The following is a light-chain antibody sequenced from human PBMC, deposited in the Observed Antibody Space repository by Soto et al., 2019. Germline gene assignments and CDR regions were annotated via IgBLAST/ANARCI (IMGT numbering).Light chain of an antibody. Sequence: EIVMTQSPATLSVSPGERATLSCRASQSVNSNLAWYRQKPGQAPRLLISDSSTRATGVPARFSGRGSGTEFTLTISSLQSEDAGIYYCQQYSFWPPLTFGGGTKVEIK. J-gene: IGKJ4*01. V-gene: IGKV3-15*01. CDR2: DSS. CDR1: QSVNSN. CDR3: QQYSFWPPLT.